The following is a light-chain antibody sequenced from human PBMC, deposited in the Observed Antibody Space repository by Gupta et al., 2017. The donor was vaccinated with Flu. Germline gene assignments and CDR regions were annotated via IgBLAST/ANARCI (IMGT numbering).Light chain of an antibody. V-gene: IGKV3-20*01. J-gene: IGKJ5*01. CDR2: GAS. CDR3: QQYGRMPIT. Sequence: EIVLTQFPGTLSLSPGERATLSCGASQSLRSSSLAWYQQKRGQAPRLLIYGASSRATGIPDRFSGSGSGTDFTLIISGLEPEDFAVYYCQQYGRMPITFGQGTRLEIK. CDR1: QSLRSSS.